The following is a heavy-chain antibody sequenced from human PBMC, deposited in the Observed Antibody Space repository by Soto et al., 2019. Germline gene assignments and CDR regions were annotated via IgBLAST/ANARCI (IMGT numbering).Heavy chain of an antibody. J-gene: IGHJ4*02. CDR3: ASELGDNPASPFDS. Sequence: QVQLVQSGPEVKKPGSSVKVSCKASGVTFSSETISWVRQAPGQGLEWVGGIIPLFGTGNYAQKFQGRVTITANESTSTRYIELSSPRSYVTAVDYCASELGDNPASPFDSWGQGTLVTVSS. CDR2: IIPLFGTG. D-gene: IGHD2-21*01. CDR1: GVTFSSET. V-gene: IGHV1-69*01.